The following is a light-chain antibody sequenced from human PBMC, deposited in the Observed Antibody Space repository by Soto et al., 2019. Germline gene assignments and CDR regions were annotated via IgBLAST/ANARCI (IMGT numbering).Light chain of an antibody. J-gene: IGKJ1*01. Sequence: ELVMTQSPATLSVSPGEGATLSCRASQSVSSKLAWYQQKPGQAPRLLIYGASTRATGIPARFTGSGSGTDFTLAINSLQPEDFTTYYCQQSYSIPQTFGQGTKVDIK. CDR3: QQSYSIPQT. CDR2: GAS. V-gene: IGKV3-15*01. CDR1: QSVSSK.